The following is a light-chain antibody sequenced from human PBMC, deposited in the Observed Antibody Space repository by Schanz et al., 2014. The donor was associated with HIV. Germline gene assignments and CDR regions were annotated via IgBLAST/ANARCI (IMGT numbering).Light chain of an antibody. CDR3: SSYGGNDNAL. J-gene: IGLJ2*01. Sequence: QSVLTQPPSMSAAPGQRVTISCAGSAFNIGQNYVSWFQQFPGTAPKLLISGNGNRPSGVPDRFSVSKSGTSASLAITGLQSGDEADYYCSSYGGNDNALFGGGTKLTVL. CDR2: GNG. CDR1: AFNIGQNY. V-gene: IGLV1-40*01.